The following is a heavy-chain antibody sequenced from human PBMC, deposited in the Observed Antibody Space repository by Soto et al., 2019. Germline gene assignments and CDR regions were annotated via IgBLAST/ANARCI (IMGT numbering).Heavy chain of an antibody. V-gene: IGHV3-33*01. Sequence: QVQLVESGGGVVQPGRSLRLSCAASGFTFSSYGMHWVRQAPGKGLEWVAVIWYDGSNKYYADSVKGRFTISRDNSKNTLYLQMNSLRADDTAVYYCARDTDDYGAPLNFHYWGQGTLVTVSS. J-gene: IGHJ4*02. CDR1: GFTFSSYG. CDR2: IWYDGSNK. CDR3: ARDTDDYGAPLNFHY. D-gene: IGHD4-17*01.